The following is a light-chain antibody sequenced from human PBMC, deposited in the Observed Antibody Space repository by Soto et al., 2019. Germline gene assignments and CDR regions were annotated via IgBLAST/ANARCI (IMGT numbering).Light chain of an antibody. Sequence: EIVLTQSPGTLSLSPGERATLSCRASQSVTSSYLAWYQQKPGQAPRLLIYGASSRATGIPDRFSGSGSGTDFTLTISRLEPEDFAVYYSQQYGSSPETFGQGTKVESK. J-gene: IGKJ1*01. V-gene: IGKV3-20*01. CDR3: QQYGSSPET. CDR2: GAS. CDR1: QSVTSSY.